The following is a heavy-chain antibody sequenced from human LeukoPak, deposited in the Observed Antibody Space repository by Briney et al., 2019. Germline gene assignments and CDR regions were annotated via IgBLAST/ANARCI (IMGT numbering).Heavy chain of an antibody. J-gene: IGHJ4*02. Sequence: PGGCLRLSCAASGFTFSSYSMNWVRQAPGKGLEWVSSITGDSKYIYYADSVRGRFTISRDNAKNSLYLQMNSLRAEDTAVYYCARDFDYGDYWGQGTLVTVSS. V-gene: IGHV3-21*01. CDR3: ARDFDYGDY. CDR1: GFTFSSYS. CDR2: ITGDSKYI.